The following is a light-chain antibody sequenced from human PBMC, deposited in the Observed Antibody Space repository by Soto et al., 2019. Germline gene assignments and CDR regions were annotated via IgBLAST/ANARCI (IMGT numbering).Light chain of an antibody. Sequence: EIVLTQSPGTLLLSPGERATLSCRASHSISSSYLTWYQQRPGQPPRLLIYRASRRASGIPDRFSASGSGTDFTLTISRLEPEDFAVYYCQQYGSSPPYTFGQGTKLEMK. CDR3: QQYGSSPPYT. V-gene: IGKV3-20*01. CDR2: RAS. J-gene: IGKJ2*01. CDR1: HSISSSY.